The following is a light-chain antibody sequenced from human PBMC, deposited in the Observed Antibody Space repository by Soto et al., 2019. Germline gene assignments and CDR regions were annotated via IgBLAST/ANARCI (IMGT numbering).Light chain of an antibody. CDR2: AAS. CDR1: QNIRGY. J-gene: IGKJ1*01. V-gene: IGKV1-39*01. CDR3: QQSYSAPTWT. Sequence: DIQMTQFPSSLSASVGDRVSITCRTSQNIRGYLNWYQQKPGKAPKLLIYAASNLETGVPSRFSGGGSGTDFTLTISNLQPEDFATYYCQQSYSAPTWTFGQGTKVEIK.